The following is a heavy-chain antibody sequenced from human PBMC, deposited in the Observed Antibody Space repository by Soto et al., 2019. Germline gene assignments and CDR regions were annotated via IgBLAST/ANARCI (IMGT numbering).Heavy chain of an antibody. Sequence: PGGSLRLSCAASGFTFSSYAMLWVRQAPGKGPEWVTTIEGSGTITYYADSVRGRFTISRDNSKNTVYLQMDSLTADDTAVYYCVKNSGWFNSWGQGTPVTVSS. D-gene: IGHD3-10*01. V-gene: IGHV3-23*01. CDR3: VKNSGWFNS. J-gene: IGHJ5*01. CDR1: GFTFSSYA. CDR2: IEGSGTIT.